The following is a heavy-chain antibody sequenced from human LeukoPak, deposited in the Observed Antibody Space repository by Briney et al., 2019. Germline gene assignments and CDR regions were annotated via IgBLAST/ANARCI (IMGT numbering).Heavy chain of an antibody. V-gene: IGHV3-48*03. CDR3: ARENWFDS. CDR1: GFTFSSYE. Sequence: PGGSLRLSCAASGFTFSSYEMNWVRQAPGKGLQWVSYISGSGSTIWYADSVKGRFTISRDNAKNSLYLQMNSLRAEDTAVYYCARENWFDSWGQGTLVTVPS. J-gene: IGHJ5*01. CDR2: ISGSGSTI.